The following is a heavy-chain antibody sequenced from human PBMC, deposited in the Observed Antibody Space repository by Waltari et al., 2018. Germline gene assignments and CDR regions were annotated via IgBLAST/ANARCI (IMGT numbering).Heavy chain of an antibody. D-gene: IGHD3-16*01. CDR2: VFSTGVT. CDR3: ARSQVAPTLRFFDY. CDR1: GGSLNNYY. Sequence: QVQLQESGSGLVTPSGTLSLTCTVSGGSLNNYYCSWLRQSPGKRLEWIGYVFSTGVTHYSTSLGSRLTISVDTSKNQLSLKLRSVTAADTAIYYCARSQVAPTLRFFDYWGHGILVTVSS. J-gene: IGHJ4*01. V-gene: IGHV4-59*03.